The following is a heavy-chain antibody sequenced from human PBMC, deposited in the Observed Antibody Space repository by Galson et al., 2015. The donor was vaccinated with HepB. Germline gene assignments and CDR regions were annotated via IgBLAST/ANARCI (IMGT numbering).Heavy chain of an antibody. V-gene: IGHV1-24*01. CDR2: FDPEDGET. CDR3: ATDYWELPQHAFDI. J-gene: IGHJ3*02. Sequence: SVKVSCKVSGCTLTELSMHWVRQAPGKGLEWMGGFDPEDGETIYAQKFQGRVTMTEDTSTDTAYMELSSLRSEDTAVYYCATDYWELPQHAFDIWGQGTMVTVSS. D-gene: IGHD1-26*01. CDR1: GCTLTELS.